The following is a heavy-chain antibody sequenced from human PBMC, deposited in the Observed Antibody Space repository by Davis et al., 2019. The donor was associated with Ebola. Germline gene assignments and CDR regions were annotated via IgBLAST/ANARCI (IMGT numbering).Heavy chain of an antibody. CDR1: GFTFSSYW. CDR3: ARDPGRGIDPFDY. D-gene: IGHD2/OR15-2a*01. V-gene: IGHV3-74*01. CDR2: INSDGSST. Sequence: GESLKISCAASGFTFSSYWMHWVRQAPGKGLVWVSRINSDGSSTSYADSVKGRFTISRDNAKNTRYLQMNSLRAEETAVYYCARDPGRGIDPFDYWGQGTLVTVSS. J-gene: IGHJ4*02.